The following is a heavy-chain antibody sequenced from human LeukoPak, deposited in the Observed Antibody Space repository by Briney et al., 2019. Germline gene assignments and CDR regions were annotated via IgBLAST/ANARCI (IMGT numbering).Heavy chain of an antibody. CDR3: ARTGGRKWTHRGPFDI. J-gene: IGHJ3*02. D-gene: IGHD1-14*01. Sequence: EASVKVSCKASGGTFSSYAISWVRQAPGQELEWMGRIIPIFGTANYAQKFQGRVTITADKSTSTAYMELSSLRSEDTAVYYCARTGGRKWTHRGPFDIWGQGTMVTVSS. V-gene: IGHV1-69*06. CDR1: GGTFSSYA. CDR2: IIPIFGTA.